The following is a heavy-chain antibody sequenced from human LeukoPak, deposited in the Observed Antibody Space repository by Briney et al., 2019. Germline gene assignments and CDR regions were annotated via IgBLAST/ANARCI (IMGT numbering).Heavy chain of an antibody. V-gene: IGHV1-2*02. CDR2: INPNSGGT. CDR3: ARDIVLMVYAKEVDWFDP. Sequence: ASVKVSCKATGYTFTGYYMHWVRQAPGQGLEWMGWINPNSGGTNYAQKFQGRVTMTRDTSISTAYMELSRLRSDDTAVYYCARDIVLMVYAKEVDWFDPWGQGTLVTVSS. CDR1: GYTFTGYY. J-gene: IGHJ5*02. D-gene: IGHD2-8*01.